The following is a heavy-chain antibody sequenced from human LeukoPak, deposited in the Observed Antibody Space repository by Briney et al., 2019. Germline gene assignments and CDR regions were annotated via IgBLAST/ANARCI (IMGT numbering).Heavy chain of an antibody. CDR2: ISGSGGST. D-gene: IGHD3-22*01. V-gene: IGHV3-23*01. Sequence: GGSLRLSCAASGFTFSSYAMSWVRQAPGKGLEWVSAISGSGGSTYYADSVKGRFTISRDNSKNTLYLQMNSLRAEDTAVYYCAKDASGVIVVVITPDYWGQGTLVTVSS. CDR1: GFTFSSYA. J-gene: IGHJ4*02. CDR3: AKDASGVIVVVITPDY.